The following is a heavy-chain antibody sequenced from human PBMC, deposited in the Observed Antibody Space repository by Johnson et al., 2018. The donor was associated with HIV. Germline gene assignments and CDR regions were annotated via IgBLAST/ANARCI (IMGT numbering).Heavy chain of an antibody. J-gene: IGHJ3*02. CDR3: ARAGRWSGDTFDI. D-gene: IGHD3-10*01. V-gene: IGHV3-13*01. CDR2: IGTAGDT. CDR1: GFSVSTYD. Sequence: VQLVESGGGLVQPGGSLRLSCAASGFSVSTYDMHWVRQATGKGLDWVSVIGTAGDTYYLGSVTGRVTISRANAKNSLYLQMNSLRAGDPAVYYCARAGRWSGDTFDIWGQGTMVTVSS.